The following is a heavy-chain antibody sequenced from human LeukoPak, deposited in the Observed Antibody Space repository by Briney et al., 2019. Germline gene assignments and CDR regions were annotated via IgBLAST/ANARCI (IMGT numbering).Heavy chain of an antibody. CDR3: ARRRRDGYNLYFDF. CDR2: IYYSGRT. D-gene: IGHD5-24*01. Sequence: SETLSLTCNVSGVSITTGSYYWTWIRQHPGKGLEWIGFIYYSGRTDYSPSLKSRAAISLDTSKNQFSLKLNSVTAADTAVYYCARRRRDGYNLYFDFWGQGSLVAVSS. CDR1: GVSITTGSYY. V-gene: IGHV4-31*03. J-gene: IGHJ4*02.